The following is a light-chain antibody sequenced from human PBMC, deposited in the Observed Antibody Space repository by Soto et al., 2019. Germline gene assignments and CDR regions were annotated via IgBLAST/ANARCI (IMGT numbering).Light chain of an antibody. Sequence: QSVLTQPASVSGSPGQSITISCTGTSSDVGNYKYVSWYQQHPGKAPKLMIYEVSNRPSGVSNRFSGSKPGNTASLTISGRQAEDETDYYCFSYTSSGTYVFGTGTKLTVL. J-gene: IGLJ1*01. CDR1: SSDVGNYKY. CDR3: FSYTSSGTYV. V-gene: IGLV2-14*01. CDR2: EVS.